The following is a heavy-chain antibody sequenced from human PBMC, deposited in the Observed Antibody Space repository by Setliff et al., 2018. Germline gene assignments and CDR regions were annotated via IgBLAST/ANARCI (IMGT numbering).Heavy chain of an antibody. J-gene: IGHJ4*02. CDR1: GGSFSGYY. D-gene: IGHD2-15*01. Sequence: PSETLSLTCAVYGGSFSGYYWSWIRQPPGKGLEWIGEINHSGSTNYNPSLKSRVTISVDTSKNQFSLKLSSVTAADTAVYYCARILGYCSGGSCYVPYWGQGTLVTVSS. V-gene: IGHV4-34*01. CDR2: INHSGST. CDR3: ARILGYCSGGSCYVPY.